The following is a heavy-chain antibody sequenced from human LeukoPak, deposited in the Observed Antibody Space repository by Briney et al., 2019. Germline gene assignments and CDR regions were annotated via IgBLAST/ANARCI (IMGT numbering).Heavy chain of an antibody. D-gene: IGHD2-15*01. CDR3: ARDPDCSGGSCYSEAPGDY. CDR1: GFTVSSNY. Sequence: GGSLRLSCAASGFTVSSNYMSWVRQAPGKGLEWVSVIYSGGSTYYADSVKGRFTISKDNSKNTLYLQMNSLRAEDTAVYYCARDPDCSGGSCYSEAPGDYWGQGTLVTVSS. V-gene: IGHV3-53*01. CDR2: IYSGGST. J-gene: IGHJ4*02.